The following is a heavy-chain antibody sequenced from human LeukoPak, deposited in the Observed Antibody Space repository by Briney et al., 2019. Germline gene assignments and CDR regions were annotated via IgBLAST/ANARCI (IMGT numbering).Heavy chain of an antibody. CDR1: GDSISSGRYY. CDR3: AREVYYDTSGFYSYFDY. Sequence: PSQTLSLTCTVSGDSISSGRYYWSWIRRPAGKGLEWIGRIYTSGSTNYNPSLKSRATISVDTSKNQFSLKLSSVTAADTAVYYCAREVYYDTSGFYSYFDYWGQGTLVSVSS. CDR2: IYTSGST. J-gene: IGHJ4*02. D-gene: IGHD3-22*01. V-gene: IGHV4-61*02.